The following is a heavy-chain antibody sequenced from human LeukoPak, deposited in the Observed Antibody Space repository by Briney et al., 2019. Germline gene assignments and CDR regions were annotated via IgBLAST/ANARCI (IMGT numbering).Heavy chain of an antibody. CDR1: GFTFNSYS. D-gene: IGHD3-3*01. CDR2: VSGSAYSK. CDR3: AKWMVRNDFWSGAFDI. J-gene: IGHJ3*02. V-gene: IGHV3-23*01. Sequence: GGSLRLSCAASGFTFNSYSMGWVRQAPRQGLEWVSAVSGSAYSKYYADSVKGRFTISRDNSKNTLYLQMNSLRAEDTAVYFCAKWMVRNDFWSGAFDIWGQGTMVTVSS.